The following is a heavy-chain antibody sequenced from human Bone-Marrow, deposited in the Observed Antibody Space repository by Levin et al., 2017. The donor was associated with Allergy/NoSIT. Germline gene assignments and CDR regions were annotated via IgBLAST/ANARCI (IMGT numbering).Heavy chain of an antibody. CDR2: MFAGGAA. Sequence: PSETLSLTCTVSGDSINNTNHYWSWIRQPAGKGLEWIGRMFAGGAATYNSSLRSRVTISIDTSTNQFSLKLTSVTAADTAVYYCARDETFNSWHTGWFDPWGQGTLVTVSS. CDR3: ARDETFNSWHTGWFDP. J-gene: IGHJ5*02. D-gene: IGHD6-13*01. CDR1: GDSINNTNHY. V-gene: IGHV4-61*02.